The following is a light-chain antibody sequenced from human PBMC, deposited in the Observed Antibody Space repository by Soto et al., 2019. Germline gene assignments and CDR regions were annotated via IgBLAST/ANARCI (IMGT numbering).Light chain of an antibody. Sequence: DIQMTQSPSTLSASVGDRVTITCRASRSLGTFLAWYQQKPGKAPELLIHDTSNLQSGVPSRFSGSGYGTEFTLTISSLQPEDFATYFCQQHNTYSKTFGQGTRVEI. CDR2: DTS. CDR3: QQHNTYSKT. J-gene: IGKJ1*01. CDR1: RSLGTF. V-gene: IGKV1-5*01.